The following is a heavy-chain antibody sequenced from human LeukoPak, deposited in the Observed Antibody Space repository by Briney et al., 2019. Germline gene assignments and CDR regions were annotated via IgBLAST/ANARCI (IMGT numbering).Heavy chain of an antibody. J-gene: IGHJ4*02. CDR3: ARDSVSRGWYFDY. V-gene: IGHV3-23*01. D-gene: IGHD6-19*01. CDR2: ISGSGGST. CDR1: GFTFSSYG. Sequence: GGSLRLSCAASGFTFSSYGMTWVRQAPAKGLEWVSAISGSGGSTYYADSVKGRFTISRDNSKNTLYLQMNSLRAEDTAVYYCARDSVSRGWYFDYWGQGTLVTVSS.